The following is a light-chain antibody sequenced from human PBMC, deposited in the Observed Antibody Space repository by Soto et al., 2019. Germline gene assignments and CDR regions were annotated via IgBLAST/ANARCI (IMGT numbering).Light chain of an antibody. CDR2: GAS. CDR1: QSVSSSN. Sequence: EIVMTQSPGTLSLSPGERATLSCRASQSVSSSNLAWYQQTPGQAPRLLIYGASSRATGIPDRFSGSGSGTDFTLTISRLEPEDFAVYYCQYGSSPLFTCGPGTTVDIK. CDR3: QYGSSPLFT. J-gene: IGKJ3*01. V-gene: IGKV3-20*01.